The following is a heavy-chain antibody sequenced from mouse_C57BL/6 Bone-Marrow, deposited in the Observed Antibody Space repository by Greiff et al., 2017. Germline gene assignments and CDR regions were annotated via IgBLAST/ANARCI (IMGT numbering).Heavy chain of an antibody. CDR1: GFTFSDYG. V-gene: IGHV5-17*01. CDR3: ARGSSYSAMDY. J-gene: IGHJ4*01. D-gene: IGHD1-1*01. Sequence: EVQLVASGGGLVKPGGSLKLSCAASGFTFSDYGMHWVRQAPEKGLEWVAYLSSGSSTIYYADTFKGRFTISRDNAKNTLFLQMTSLRSADTAMYYCARGSSYSAMDYWGKGTAVTVSS. CDR2: LSSGSSTI.